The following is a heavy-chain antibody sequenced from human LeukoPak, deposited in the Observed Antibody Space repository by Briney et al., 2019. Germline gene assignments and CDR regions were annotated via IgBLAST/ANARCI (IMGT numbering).Heavy chain of an antibody. D-gene: IGHD3-22*01. CDR1: GFTFSSYS. CDR2: ISTLSGTI. J-gene: IGHJ5*02. Sequence: PGGSLRLSCTASGFTFSSYSMHWVRQAPAKGLEWISYISTLSGTIFYADSVKGRFTISRDNAKNSLFLQMDSLRDEDTAVYYCARDLGRSGYYLGWFDPWGQGTLVTVSS. CDR3: ARDLGRSGYYLGWFDP. V-gene: IGHV3-48*02.